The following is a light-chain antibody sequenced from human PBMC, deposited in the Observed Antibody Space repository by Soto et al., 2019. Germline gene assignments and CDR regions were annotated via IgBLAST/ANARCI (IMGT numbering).Light chain of an antibody. Sequence: QSALTQPASVSGSPGQSITISCTGTDSDVGGYNYVSWYQQHPGKAPKLMIYEVNKRPSGVPDRFSGSKSGNTASLTVSGLQAEDEADYYCSAFGGNNVFGTGTKLTVL. CDR2: EVN. V-gene: IGLV2-8*01. J-gene: IGLJ1*01. CDR3: SAFGGNNV. CDR1: DSDVGGYNY.